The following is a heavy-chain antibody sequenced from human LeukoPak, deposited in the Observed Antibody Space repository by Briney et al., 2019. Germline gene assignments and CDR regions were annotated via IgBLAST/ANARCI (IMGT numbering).Heavy chain of an antibody. D-gene: IGHD1-1*01. V-gene: IGHV3-49*03. CDR2: IRSKPYGGTT. Sequence: PGGSLRLSCTASGFTFGDYAMSWFRQAPGKGLEWVGFIRSKPYGGTTENAASVKGRFTISRDDAKNSVYLQMNSLRAEDTGIYYCARLVCTTIPCYGKFYFDYWGQGTLVPVAS. CDR1: GFTFGDYA. CDR3: ARLVCTTIPCYGKFYFDY. J-gene: IGHJ4*02.